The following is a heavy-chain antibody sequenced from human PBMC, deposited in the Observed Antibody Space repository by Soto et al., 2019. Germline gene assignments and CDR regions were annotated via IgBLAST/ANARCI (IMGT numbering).Heavy chain of an antibody. CDR1: GFTFSSYA. D-gene: IGHD3-9*01. CDR2: ISGSGGST. Sequence: GGSLRLSCAAPGFTFSSYAMSWVRQAPGKGLEWVSAISGSGGSTYYADSVKGRFTISRDNSKNTLYLQMNSLRAEDTAVYYCAKAGLYDILTGTKYYFDYWGQGTLVTVSS. CDR3: AKAGLYDILTGTKYYFDY. J-gene: IGHJ4*02. V-gene: IGHV3-23*01.